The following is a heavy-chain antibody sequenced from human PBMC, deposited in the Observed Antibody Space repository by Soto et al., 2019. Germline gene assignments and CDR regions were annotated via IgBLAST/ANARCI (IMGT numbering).Heavy chain of an antibody. V-gene: IGHV4-31*03. CDR2: IYYSGST. CDR3: ARARYDFWSGPRGAPFDY. D-gene: IGHD3-3*01. CDR1: GGSISSGGYY. J-gene: IGHJ4*02. Sequence: QVQLQEWGPGLVKPSQTLSLTCTVSGGSISSGGYYWSWIRQHPGKGLEWIGYIYYSGSTYYNPSLQSRVTIAVDTSKNQLSLKLSSVTAADTAVYYCARARYDFWSGPRGAPFDYWGQGTLVTVSS.